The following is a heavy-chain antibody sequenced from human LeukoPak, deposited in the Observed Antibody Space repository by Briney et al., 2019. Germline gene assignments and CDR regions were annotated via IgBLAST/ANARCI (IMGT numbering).Heavy chain of an antibody. CDR2: INHSGST. CDR1: GGSFNGYY. D-gene: IGHD3-10*01. Sequence: SETLSLTCAVYGGSFNGYYWSWIRQPPGKGLEWIGEINHSGSTNYNPSLKSRVTISVDTSKNQFSLKLGSVTAADTAVYYCARGPYYYGSGSPDSYYFDYWGQGTLVTVSS. V-gene: IGHV4-34*01. J-gene: IGHJ4*02. CDR3: ARGPYYYGSGSPDSYYFDY.